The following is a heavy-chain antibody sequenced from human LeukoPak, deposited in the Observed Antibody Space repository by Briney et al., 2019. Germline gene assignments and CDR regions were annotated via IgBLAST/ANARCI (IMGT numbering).Heavy chain of an antibody. CDR3: AIGPGGLFDY. D-gene: IGHD4-23*01. Sequence: GGSQRLSCAASGFTFSSYSMNWVRQAPGKGLEWVSHISSSSSTRYYADSVKGRFTLSRDNAKNSLYLQMNSLRAEDTAVYYCAIGPGGLFDYWGQGTLVTVSS. J-gene: IGHJ4*02. V-gene: IGHV3-48*01. CDR1: GFTFSSYS. CDR2: ISSSSSTR.